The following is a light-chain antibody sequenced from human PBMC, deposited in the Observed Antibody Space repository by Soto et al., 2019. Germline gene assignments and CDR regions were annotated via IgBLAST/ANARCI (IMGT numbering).Light chain of an antibody. CDR1: QSISSW. CDR2: DAS. CDR3: QQYNSYAPYT. Sequence: DIQMTQSPSTLSASVGDRVTITCWASQSISSWLAWYQQKPGKAPKLLIYDASSLESGVPSRFSGSGSGTEFTRTISSLQPDDFATYHCQQYNSYAPYTFGQGTKLEIK. J-gene: IGKJ2*01. V-gene: IGKV1-5*01.